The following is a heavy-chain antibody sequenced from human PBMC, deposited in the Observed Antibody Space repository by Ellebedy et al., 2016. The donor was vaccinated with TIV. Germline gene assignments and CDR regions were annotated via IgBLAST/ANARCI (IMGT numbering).Heavy chain of an antibody. Sequence: SETLSLXXSVSGYSISSGDCYWSWIRQPPGEGLEWIGDIDYSGYTYYSPSLKSRLTISVDTSENQVSLKLSSVTAADTAVYYCARQHRVPDYFDYWGQGRLVTVSS. D-gene: IGHD4/OR15-4a*01. CDR2: IDYSGYT. CDR1: GYSISSGDCY. J-gene: IGHJ4*02. CDR3: ARQHRVPDYFDY. V-gene: IGHV4-30-4*01.